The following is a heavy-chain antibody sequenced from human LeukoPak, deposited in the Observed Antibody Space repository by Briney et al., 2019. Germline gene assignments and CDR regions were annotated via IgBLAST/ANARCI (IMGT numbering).Heavy chain of an antibody. D-gene: IGHD1-26*01. Sequence: SETLSLTCTVSGGSISSYYWSWIRQPPGKGLEWIGYIYYSGSTNYNPSLKSRVTISVDTSKNQFSLKLSSVTAADTAVYYCARVRRAGDFDYWGQGTLVTVSS. CDR2: IYYSGST. CDR1: GGSISSYY. CDR3: ARVRRAGDFDY. J-gene: IGHJ4*02. V-gene: IGHV4-59*01.